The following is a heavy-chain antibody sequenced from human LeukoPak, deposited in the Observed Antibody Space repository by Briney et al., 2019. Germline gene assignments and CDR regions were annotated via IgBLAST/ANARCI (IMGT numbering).Heavy chain of an antibody. CDR2: INHSEGT. Sequence: SETLSLTCAVYGGSFSGYYWSWIRQPPGKGLEWIGEINHSEGTNYNPSLKSRVTISVDASKDASKSQFSLKLSSVTAADTAVYYCARVRDYDRWGQGTLVTVSS. J-gene: IGHJ5*02. V-gene: IGHV4-34*01. CDR1: GGSFSGYY. D-gene: IGHD3-16*01. CDR3: ARVRDYDR.